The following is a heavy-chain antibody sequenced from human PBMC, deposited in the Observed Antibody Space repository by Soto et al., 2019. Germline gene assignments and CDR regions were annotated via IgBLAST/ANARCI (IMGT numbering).Heavy chain of an antibody. CDR1: GDSVSSISAA. Sequence: SQTLSLTCAISGDSVSSISAAWNWIRQSPSRGLEWLGRTYYRSKWNNDYSISVKSRITINPDTSKNHFSLQLNSVTPKDTAVYYCARGDGYHFDYWGQGTLVTVSS. J-gene: IGHJ4*02. CDR3: ARGDGYHFDY. D-gene: IGHD5-12*01. CDR2: TYYRSKWNN. V-gene: IGHV6-1*01.